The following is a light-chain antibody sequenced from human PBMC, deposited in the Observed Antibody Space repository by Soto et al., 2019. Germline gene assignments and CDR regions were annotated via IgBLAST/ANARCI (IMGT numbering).Light chain of an antibody. J-gene: IGLJ2*01. Sequence: QSALTQPPSASGSPGQSVTISCTGTSSDVGGYDSVAWYQQHPGKAPKLIIYEVTKRPSGVPDRFSGSRSGNTASLTVSGLQAEDEADYYCSSYTSSVTVAFGGGTKLTVL. V-gene: IGLV2-8*01. CDR1: SSDVGGYDS. CDR2: EVT. CDR3: SSYTSSVTVA.